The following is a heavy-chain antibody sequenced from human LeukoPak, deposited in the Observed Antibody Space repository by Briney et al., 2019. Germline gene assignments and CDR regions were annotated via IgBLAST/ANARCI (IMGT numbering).Heavy chain of an antibody. CDR2: IYYSGST. Sequence: MASETLSLTCTVSGGSTSSGDYYWSWIRQPPGKGLEWIGYIYYSGSTYYNPSLKSRVTISVDTSKNQFSLKLSSVTAADTAVYYCARVHFYVDTAMQVLDPWGQGTLVTVSS. J-gene: IGHJ5*02. V-gene: IGHV4-30-4*08. D-gene: IGHD5-18*01. CDR3: ARVHFYVDTAMQVLDP. CDR1: GGSTSSGDYY.